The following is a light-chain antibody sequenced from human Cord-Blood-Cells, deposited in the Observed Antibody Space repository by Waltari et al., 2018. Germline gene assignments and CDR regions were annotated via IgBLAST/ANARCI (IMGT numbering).Light chain of an antibody. J-gene: IGKJ2*01. CDR1: QSVSSSY. Sequence: IVLTQSPATLSLSPGERATLSCRASQSVSSSYFAWYQQKPGQAPRLIIYGAYSRATGIPDRFSGSGSGTDFTLTISRLEPEDFAVYYCQQYGSSPPYTVGQGTKLEIK. CDR3: QQYGSSPPYT. CDR2: GAY. V-gene: IGKV3-20*01.